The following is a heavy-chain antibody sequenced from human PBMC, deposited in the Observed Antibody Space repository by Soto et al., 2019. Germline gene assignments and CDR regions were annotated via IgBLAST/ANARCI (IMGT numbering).Heavy chain of an antibody. D-gene: IGHD6-25*01. CDR3: ARSYSSGWNWFDP. V-gene: IGHV1-2*02. Sequence: ASVKVSCKASAYTFSDSYIHWVRQAPGQGLEWMGWINPKNGDTKYAQKFQGRVTMTRDTSINTAYMELSRLTSDDTAVYYCARSYSSGWNWFDPWGQGISVTVSS. J-gene: IGHJ5*02. CDR1: AYTFSDSY. CDR2: INPKNGDT.